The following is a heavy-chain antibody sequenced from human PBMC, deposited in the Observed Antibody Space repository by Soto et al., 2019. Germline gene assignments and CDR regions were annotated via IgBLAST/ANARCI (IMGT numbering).Heavy chain of an antibody. J-gene: IGHJ5*02. V-gene: IGHV4-31*03. CDR3: ARDPSRGYNWHSEYNWFDP. CDR1: GGSISSGGYY. CDR2: IYYSGST. D-gene: IGHD1-7*01. Sequence: KPSETLSLTCTVSGGSISSGGYYWSWIRQHPGKGLEWIGYIYYSGSTYYNPSLKSRVTISVDTSKNQFSLKLSSVTAADTAVYYCARDPSRGYNWHSEYNWFDPWGQGTLVTLSS.